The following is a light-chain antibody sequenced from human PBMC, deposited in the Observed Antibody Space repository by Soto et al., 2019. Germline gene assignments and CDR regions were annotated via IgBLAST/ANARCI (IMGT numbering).Light chain of an antibody. Sequence: QSALTQPASVSGSPGQSITISCTGTSSDVGSYNLVSWYQQHPGKAPKLMIYEGSKRPSGVSNRFSGSKSGNTASLTISGLQAEDEADYYCCSYAGSSTPWGVFGGGTKVTVL. CDR2: EGS. J-gene: IGLJ3*02. CDR1: SSDVGSYNL. V-gene: IGLV2-23*01. CDR3: CSYAGSSTPWGV.